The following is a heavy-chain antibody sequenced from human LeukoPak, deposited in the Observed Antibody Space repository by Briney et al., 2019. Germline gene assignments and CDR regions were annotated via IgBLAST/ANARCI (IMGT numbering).Heavy chain of an antibody. Sequence: PGGSLRLSCSASGFTFSSYAMHWVRQAPGKGPEYVSAISSNGGSTYYADSVKGRFTISRDNSKNTLYLQMSSLRAEDTAVYYCVKSVAGLSGFDPWGQGTLVTVSS. D-gene: IGHD2-15*01. CDR1: GFTFSSYA. V-gene: IGHV3-64D*06. CDR2: ISSNGGST. CDR3: VKSVAGLSGFDP. J-gene: IGHJ5*02.